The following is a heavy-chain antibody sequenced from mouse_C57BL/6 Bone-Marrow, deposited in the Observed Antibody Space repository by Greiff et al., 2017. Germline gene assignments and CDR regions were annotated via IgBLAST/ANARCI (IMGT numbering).Heavy chain of an antibody. J-gene: IGHJ2*01. D-gene: IGHD3-3*01. V-gene: IGHV5-6*01. CDR1: GFTFSSSG. CDR3: ARLGQDY. Sequence: EVHLVESGGDLVKPGGSLKLSCAASGFTFSSSGMSWVRQTPDKRLEWVATISSGGSYTYYPDSVKGRFTISRDNAKNTLYLQMSSLKSEGTAMYYCARLGQDYWGQGTTLTVSS. CDR2: ISSGGSYT.